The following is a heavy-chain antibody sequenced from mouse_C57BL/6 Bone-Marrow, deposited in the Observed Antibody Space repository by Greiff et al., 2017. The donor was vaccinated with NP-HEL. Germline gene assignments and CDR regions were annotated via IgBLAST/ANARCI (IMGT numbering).Heavy chain of an antibody. J-gene: IGHJ4*01. D-gene: IGHD1-3*01. CDR2: IYPGDGDT. CDR1: GYAFSSSW. Sequence: QVQLKQSGPELVKPGASVKISCKASGYAFSSSWMNWVKQRPGKGLEWIGRIYPGDGDTNYNGKFKGKATLTADKSSSTAYMQLSSLTSEDSAVYFCARFEWYYAMDYWGQGTSVTVSS. CDR3: ARFEWYYAMDY. V-gene: IGHV1-82*01.